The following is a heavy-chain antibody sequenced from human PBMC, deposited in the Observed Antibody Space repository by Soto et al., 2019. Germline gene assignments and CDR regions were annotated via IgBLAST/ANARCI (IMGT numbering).Heavy chain of an antibody. J-gene: IGHJ6*02. CDR3: ARDSVEPPFYGMDV. V-gene: IGHV4-59*01. CDR1: GGSISSYY. D-gene: IGHD1-1*01. Sequence: SETLSLTCTVSGGSISSYYWSWIPQPPGKGLEWIGYIYYSGSTNYNPSLKSRVTISVDTSKNQFSLKLSSVTAADTAVYYCARDSVEPPFYGMDVWGQGTTVTVSS. CDR2: IYYSGST.